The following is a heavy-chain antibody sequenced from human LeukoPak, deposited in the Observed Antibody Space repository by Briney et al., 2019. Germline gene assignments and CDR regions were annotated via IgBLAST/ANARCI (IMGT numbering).Heavy chain of an antibody. Sequence: SETLSLTCTVSGGSISSSSYYWGWIRQPPGKGLEWIGSIYYSGSTYYNPSLKSRVTITVDTSKNTFSLNLSSVTAADTAVYYCARDLYDYVWGSYRYEIDYWGQGTLVTVSS. CDR1: GGSISSSSYY. D-gene: IGHD3-16*02. CDR3: ARDLYDYVWGSYRYEIDY. J-gene: IGHJ4*02. CDR2: IYYSGST. V-gene: IGHV4-39*07.